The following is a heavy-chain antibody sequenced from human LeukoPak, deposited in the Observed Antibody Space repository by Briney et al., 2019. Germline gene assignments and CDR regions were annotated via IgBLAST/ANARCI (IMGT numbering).Heavy chain of an antibody. V-gene: IGHV3-7*01. CDR2: IKQDGSEK. CDR1: GFTFSSYW. J-gene: IGHJ5*02. Sequence: PGGSLRLSCAASGFTFSSYWMTWVRQAPGKGLEWVANIKQDGSEKYYVDSVKGRFTISRDNAKSSLYLQMDSLRAEDTAVYYCARRRITMIVVVPNWFDPWGQGTLVTVSS. CDR3: ARRRITMIVVVPNWFDP. D-gene: IGHD3-22*01.